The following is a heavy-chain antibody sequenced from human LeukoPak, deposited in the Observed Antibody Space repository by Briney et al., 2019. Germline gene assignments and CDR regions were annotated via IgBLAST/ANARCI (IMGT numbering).Heavy chain of an antibody. CDR1: GGSFSGYY. D-gene: IGHD1-14*01. Sequence: SETLSLTCAVYGGSFSGYYWSWIRQPPGKGLEWIGEINHSGSTNYNPSLKSRVTISVDTSKNQFSLKLSSVTAADTAVYYCARDLGGPEPFDYWGQGTLVTVSS. J-gene: IGHJ4*02. CDR2: INHSGST. CDR3: ARDLGGPEPFDY. V-gene: IGHV4-34*01.